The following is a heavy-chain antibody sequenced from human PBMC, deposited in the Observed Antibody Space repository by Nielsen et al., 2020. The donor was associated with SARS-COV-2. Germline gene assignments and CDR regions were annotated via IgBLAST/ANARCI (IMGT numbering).Heavy chain of an antibody. CDR3: AKARQYQLLWYWYFDL. J-gene: IGHJ2*01. CDR2: ISYDGSDK. Sequence: GGSLRLSCAASGFTFSTYGIHWVRQPPGKGLEWVALISYDGSDKHYAGSVKGRFTISRDNSKNTLYLQMNSLRAEDTAVYYCAKARQYQLLWYWYFDLWGRGTLVTVSS. D-gene: IGHD2-2*01. CDR1: GFTFSTYG. V-gene: IGHV3-30*18.